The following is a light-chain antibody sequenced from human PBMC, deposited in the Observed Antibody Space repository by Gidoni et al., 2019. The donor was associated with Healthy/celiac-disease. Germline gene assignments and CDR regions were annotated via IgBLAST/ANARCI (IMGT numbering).Light chain of an antibody. CDR2: AAS. CDR1: QSISSY. V-gene: IGKV1-39*01. Sequence: DIPMNQSPSSLSASVGDRVTITCRASQSISSYLNWYQQKPGKAPKLLIYAASSLQSGVPSRFSGSGSGTDFTLTISSLQPEDFATYYCQQSYSTPTFGPGTKVDIK. CDR3: QQSYSTPT. J-gene: IGKJ3*01.